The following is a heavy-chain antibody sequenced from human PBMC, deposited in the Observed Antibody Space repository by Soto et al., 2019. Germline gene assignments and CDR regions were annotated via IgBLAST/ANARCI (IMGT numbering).Heavy chain of an antibody. D-gene: IGHD1-26*01. CDR3: ARYYRGYGPRRYYYYGMDV. Sequence: QVQLVQSGAEVKKPGASVKVSCKASGYTFTSYGISWVRQAPGQGLEWMGWISAYNGNTNYAQKVQVRVTMTTDTSKSTAYMEQRSLRSDETAVYYCARYYRGYGPRRYYYYGMDVWGQGTTVTVSS. J-gene: IGHJ6*02. CDR1: GYTFTSYG. CDR2: ISAYNGNT. V-gene: IGHV1-18*01.